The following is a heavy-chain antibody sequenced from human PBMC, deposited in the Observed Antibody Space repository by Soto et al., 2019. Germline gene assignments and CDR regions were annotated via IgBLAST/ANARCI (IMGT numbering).Heavy chain of an antibody. CDR3: XXRXGGTSD. CDR2: IYHSGST. V-gene: IGHV4-4*02. D-gene: IGHD2-15*01. Sequence: QVQLQESGPGLVKPSGTLSLTCAVSGVSISGGHWWTWVRQSPGKGLEWIGEIYHSGSTNYNPSLKSRVTISVDKSKNQFSLKVSSVTAADXAVXXXXXRXGGTSDWGQGTLVTVSS. J-gene: IGHJ4*02. CDR1: GVSISGGHW.